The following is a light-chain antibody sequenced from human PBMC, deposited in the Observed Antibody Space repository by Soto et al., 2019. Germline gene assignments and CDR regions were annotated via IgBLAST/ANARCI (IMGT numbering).Light chain of an antibody. CDR3: QQYNNWPPIT. CDR1: QTIYSN. CDR2: GAS. Sequence: IVMTQSPSTVSVYPGERATLSCRAGQTIYSNVAWYQQRPGQAPRLLIYGASTRATGIPARFSGSGSGTEFTLTISSLQSEDFAVYYCQQYNNWPPITFGQGTRPENK. J-gene: IGKJ5*01. V-gene: IGKV3-15*01.